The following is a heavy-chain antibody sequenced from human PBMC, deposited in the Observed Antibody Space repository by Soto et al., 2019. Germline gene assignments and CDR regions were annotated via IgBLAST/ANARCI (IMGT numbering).Heavy chain of an antibody. CDR1: GFTFSSYS. D-gene: IGHD6-6*01. CDR2: ISSSSSYI. Sequence: GGSLRLSCAASGFTFSSYSMNWVRQAPGKGLEWDSSISSSSSYIYYADSVKGRFTISRDNAKNSLYLQMNSLRAEDTAVYYCAIDLLPGHGSSSSKGWGQGTLVTVSS. V-gene: IGHV3-21*01. J-gene: IGHJ4*02. CDR3: AIDLLPGHGSSSSKG.